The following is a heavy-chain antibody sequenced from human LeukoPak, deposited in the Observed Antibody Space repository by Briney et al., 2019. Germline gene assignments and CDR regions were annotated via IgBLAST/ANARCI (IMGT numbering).Heavy chain of an antibody. CDR1: GSTFSSYG. J-gene: IGHJ4*02. CDR2: IWYDGSNK. D-gene: IGHD1-26*01. Sequence: GGSLRLSCAASGSTFSSYGMHWVRQAPGKGLEWVAVIWYDGSNKYYADSVKGRFTISRDNSKSTLYLQMNSLRDEDTAVYYCATYRGDIREADFDYWGQGTLVTVSA. V-gene: IGHV3-33*01. CDR3: ATYRGDIREADFDY.